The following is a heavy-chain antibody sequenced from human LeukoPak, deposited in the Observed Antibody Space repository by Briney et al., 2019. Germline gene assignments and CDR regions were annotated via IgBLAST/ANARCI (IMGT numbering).Heavy chain of an antibody. J-gene: IGHJ4*02. Sequence: PGGSLRLSCAASGFAFSTYAMTWVRQAPEKGLQWVSTISTSGRATYYADSVEGRFTISRDNSKNTLYLQMNSLRADDTAVYYCARVDSSDITVDSWGQGTLVTVSS. CDR2: ISTSGRAT. CDR1: GFAFSTYA. V-gene: IGHV3-23*01. D-gene: IGHD6-25*01. CDR3: ARVDSSDITVDS.